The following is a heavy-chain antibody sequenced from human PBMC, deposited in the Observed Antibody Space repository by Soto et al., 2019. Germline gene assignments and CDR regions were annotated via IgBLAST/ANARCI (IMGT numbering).Heavy chain of an antibody. CDR3: ARDIFGVEDYGMDV. CDR1: GGSISSGGYY. J-gene: IGHJ6*02. Sequence: ASETLSLTCTVSGGSISSGGYYWSWIRQHPGKGLEWIGYIYYSGSTYYNPSLKSRVTISVDTSKNQFSLKLSSVTAADTAVYYCARDIFGVEDYGMDVWGQGTTVTVSS. CDR2: IYYSGST. V-gene: IGHV4-31*03. D-gene: IGHD3-3*02.